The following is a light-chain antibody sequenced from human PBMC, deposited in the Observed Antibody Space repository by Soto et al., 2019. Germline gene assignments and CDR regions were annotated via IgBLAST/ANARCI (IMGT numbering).Light chain of an antibody. CDR2: SVS. Sequence: QSALTPPASVSGSPGHSITISCPGTSSDVGSYNYVAWDQQPACKAPKPIIYSVSARPSGISSRYSGPKAGNTAALTIAGHQTEDEADDYCSSYTGNCALFGTGTKVT. V-gene: IGLV2-14*03. CDR1: SSDVGSYNY. J-gene: IGLJ1*01. CDR3: SSYTGNCAL.